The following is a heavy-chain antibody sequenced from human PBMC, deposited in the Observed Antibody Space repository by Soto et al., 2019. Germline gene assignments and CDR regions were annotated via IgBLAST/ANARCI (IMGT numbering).Heavy chain of an antibody. J-gene: IGHJ4*02. Sequence: GESLKISCKGSGYSFTSYWIAWVRQMPGKGLEWMGIIYPDDSDTRYSPSFQGQVTISADKSITTAYLQWSSLKASDTAMYYCARSQYGDYRALFDYWGQGTLVTVSS. CDR3: ARSQYGDYRALFDY. CDR2: IYPDDSDT. CDR1: GYSFTSYW. D-gene: IGHD4-17*01. V-gene: IGHV5-51*01.